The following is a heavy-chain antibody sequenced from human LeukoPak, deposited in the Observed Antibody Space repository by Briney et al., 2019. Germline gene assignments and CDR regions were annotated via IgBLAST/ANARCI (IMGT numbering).Heavy chain of an antibody. Sequence: SETLSLTCTVSGGSISSGDYYWSWIRQPPGKGLEWIGEINHSGSTNYNPSLKSRVTISVDTSKNQFSLKLSSVTAADTAVYYCARGTYSGAFDIWGQGTMVTVSS. CDR1: GGSISSGDYY. J-gene: IGHJ3*02. CDR2: INHSGST. V-gene: IGHV4-39*07. CDR3: ARGTYSGAFDI. D-gene: IGHD2-15*01.